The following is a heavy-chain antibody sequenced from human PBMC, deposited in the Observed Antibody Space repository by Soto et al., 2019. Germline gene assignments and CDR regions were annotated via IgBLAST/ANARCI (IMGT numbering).Heavy chain of an antibody. CDR2: FYSSRRT. J-gene: IGHJ6*03. CDR3: ARDRAYCSSRSRYSPPEYYYYMDV. CDR1: GGSISSYY. Sequence: QVQLQESGPGLVKPSETLSLTCTVSGGSISSYYWSWIRQPPGKGLEWIGYFYSSRRTNYNPSLKSRVTISVDTSKNQFSLTLSSVTAADTAVYYCARDRAYCSSRSRYSPPEYYYYMDVWGKATTVTVSS. D-gene: IGHD2-15*01. V-gene: IGHV4-59*01.